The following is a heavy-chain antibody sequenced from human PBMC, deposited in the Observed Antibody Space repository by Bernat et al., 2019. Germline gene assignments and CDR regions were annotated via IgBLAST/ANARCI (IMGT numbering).Heavy chain of an antibody. V-gene: IGHV3-74*01. CDR2: ITRDGSST. Sequence: EVQLVESGGGLVQPGGFLRLSCVASGFSFSTYWMHWVRQLPGKGLVWVSRITRDGSSTTYADSVKGRFTISRDNAKNTLYLQMNSLRAEDTAVYYCARISPSYYYYGLDVWGQGTTVTVSS. J-gene: IGHJ6*02. CDR1: GFSFSTYW. CDR3: ARISPSYYYYGLDV.